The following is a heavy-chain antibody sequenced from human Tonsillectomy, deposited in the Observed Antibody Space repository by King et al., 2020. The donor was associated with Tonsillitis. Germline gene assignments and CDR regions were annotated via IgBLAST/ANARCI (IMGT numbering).Heavy chain of an antibody. J-gene: IGHJ3*02. V-gene: IGHV3-30*04. CDR3: ARAGYCTGTTCYANAFDI. Sequence: VQLVESGGGVVDPGRSLRLSCAASGFTFSRHAMHWVRQPPGKGLEWVSIIPYDGTNKYYANSVKGRFTISRDNSDNTLSLEMNSLRAEDTAVYYCARAGYCTGTTCYANAFDIWGQGTMVSVSP. D-gene: IGHD2-2*01. CDR1: GFTFSRHA. CDR2: IPYDGTNK.